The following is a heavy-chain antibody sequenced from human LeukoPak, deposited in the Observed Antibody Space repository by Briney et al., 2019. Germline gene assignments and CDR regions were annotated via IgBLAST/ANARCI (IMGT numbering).Heavy chain of an antibody. CDR1: GFTFSDYY. Sequence: GGSLRLSCAASGFTFSDYYMSWIRQAPGKGLEWVSYISSSGSTIYYADSVKGRFTISRDNSKNTLYLQMNSLRAEDTAVYYCAKGVDYDILTDWGQGTLVTVSP. J-gene: IGHJ4*02. D-gene: IGHD3-9*01. CDR2: ISSSGSTI. CDR3: AKGVDYDILTD. V-gene: IGHV3-11*01.